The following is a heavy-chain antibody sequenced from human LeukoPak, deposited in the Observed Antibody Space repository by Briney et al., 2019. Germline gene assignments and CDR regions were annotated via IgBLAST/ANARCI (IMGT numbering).Heavy chain of an antibody. J-gene: IGHJ4*02. CDR2: IRSEANSYAT. CDR3: TRSPYTAMGNY. V-gene: IGHV3-73*01. D-gene: IGHD5-18*01. CDR1: GFTFSGSA. Sequence: GGSLRLSCAASGFTFSGSAMHWVRQASGKGLEWVGRIRSEANSYATAYAASVKGRFTISRDDSKNTAYLQMNSLKTEDTAVYYCTRSPYTAMGNYWGQGTLVTVSS.